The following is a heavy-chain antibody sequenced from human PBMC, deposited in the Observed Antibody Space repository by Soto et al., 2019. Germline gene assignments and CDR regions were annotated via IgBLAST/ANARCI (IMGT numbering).Heavy chain of an antibody. Sequence: SETLSLTCTVSGSSISPFYWSWIRQPPGKGLEWIGYIYYTGSTKYNPSLKSRVTLSLGTSRNQLSLKLSSVTAADTAVYFCTRVGGYYGDYPNFDYWGPGTLVT. CDR3: TRVGGYYGDYPNFDY. CDR2: IYYTGST. D-gene: IGHD4-17*01. J-gene: IGHJ4*02. V-gene: IGHV4-59*01. CDR1: GSSISPFY.